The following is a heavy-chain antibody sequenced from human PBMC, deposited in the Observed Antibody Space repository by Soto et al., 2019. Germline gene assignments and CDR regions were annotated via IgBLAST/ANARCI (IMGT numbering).Heavy chain of an antibody. Sequence: QVQLQQWGAGLLKPSETLSLTCAVYGGSFSGYYWSWIRQPPGKGLELIGEINHSGRTNYNPSLKAGVTLSVATSKNRVARRLSSVTAADTAVYYCARGGIVVGPAAGRFGPWGQGTLVTVSS. CDR3: ARGGIVVGPAAGRFGP. J-gene: IGHJ5*02. V-gene: IGHV4-34*01. CDR2: INHSGRT. D-gene: IGHD2-2*01. CDR1: GGSFSGYY.